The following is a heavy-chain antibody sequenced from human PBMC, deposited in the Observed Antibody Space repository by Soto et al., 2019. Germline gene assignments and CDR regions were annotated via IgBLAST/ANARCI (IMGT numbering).Heavy chain of an antibody. CDR1: GFTFSSYG. V-gene: IGHV3-30*18. D-gene: IGHD2-15*01. Sequence: PGGSLRLSCAASGFTFSSYGMHWVRQAPGKGLEWVAVISYDGSNKYYADSVKGRFTISRDNSKNTLYLQMNSLRAEDTAVYYCAKDGYDIVVVVAVTYYYYYYMDVWGKGTTVTVSS. CDR2: ISYDGSNK. CDR3: AKDGYDIVVVVAVTYYYYYYMDV. J-gene: IGHJ6*03.